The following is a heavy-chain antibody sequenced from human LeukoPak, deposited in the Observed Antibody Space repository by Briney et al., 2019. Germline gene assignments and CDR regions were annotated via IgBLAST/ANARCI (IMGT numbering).Heavy chain of an antibody. D-gene: IGHD5-18*01. CDR3: ARSLGYSYGYDPSYYYYYYMDV. CDR1: GGSISSYY. CDR2: IYTSGST. V-gene: IGHV4-4*09. J-gene: IGHJ6*03. Sequence: SETLSLTCTVSGGSISSYYWSWIRQPPGKGLEWIGYIYTSGSTNYNPPLKSRVTISVHTSKNQFSLKLSSVTAADPAVYYCARSLGYSYGYDPSYYYYYYMDVWGKGTKVTVSS.